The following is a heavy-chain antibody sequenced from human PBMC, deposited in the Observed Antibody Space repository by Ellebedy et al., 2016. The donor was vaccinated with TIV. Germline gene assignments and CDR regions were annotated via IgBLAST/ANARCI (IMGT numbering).Heavy chain of an antibody. Sequence: MPSETLSLTCIVSGDSISSTNYFWGWIRQPPGKGLEWIGSLNYGGESYFDPSLKSRVTMSLDTSKNQFSLKVNSVTAADTAIYYCASHRGFYSGWSFDYWGQGTLTTVPS. CDR1: GDSISSTNYF. D-gene: IGHD5-12*01. J-gene: IGHJ4*02. CDR3: ASHRGFYSGWSFDY. V-gene: IGHV4-39*07. CDR2: LNYGGES.